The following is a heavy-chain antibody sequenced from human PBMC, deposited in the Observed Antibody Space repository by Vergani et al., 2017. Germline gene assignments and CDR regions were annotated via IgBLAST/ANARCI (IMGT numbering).Heavy chain of an antibody. V-gene: IGHV3-7*01. Sequence: EVQLVESGGGLVQPGGSLRLSCAASGFTFSSYWMSWVRQAPGKGLEWVANIKQDGSEKYYVDSVKGRVTISRENAKNSLYLQMNSLRAEDTAVYYCARDTPYYDILTGPMMDAFDIWGQGTMVTVSS. CDR2: IKQDGSEK. J-gene: IGHJ3*02. D-gene: IGHD3-9*01. CDR3: ARDTPYYDILTGPMMDAFDI. CDR1: GFTFSSYW.